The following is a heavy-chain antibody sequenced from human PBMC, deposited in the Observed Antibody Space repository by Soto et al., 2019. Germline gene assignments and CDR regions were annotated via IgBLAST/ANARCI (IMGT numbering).Heavy chain of an antibody. J-gene: IGHJ4*02. CDR2: IIPIFGTA. CDR1: GGTFSSYA. D-gene: IGHD2-21*02. Sequence: ASVKVSCKASGGTFSSYAISWVRQAPGQGLEWMGGIIPIFGTANYAQKFQGRVTITADESTSTAYMELSSLRSEDTAVYFCSRDLDHCGGDCYPLGGLDYWGQGTLVTVSS. V-gene: IGHV1-69*13. CDR3: SRDLDHCGGDCYPLGGLDY.